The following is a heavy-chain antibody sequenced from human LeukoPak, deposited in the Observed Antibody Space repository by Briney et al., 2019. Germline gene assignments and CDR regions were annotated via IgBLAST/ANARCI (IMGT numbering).Heavy chain of an antibody. V-gene: IGHV3-23*01. D-gene: IGHD6-19*01. J-gene: IGHJ4*02. Sequence: GGSLRLSCAASGFTFSSYAMSWARQAPGKGLEWVSAISGSGGSTYYADSVKGRFTISRDNSKNTLYLQMNSLRAEDTAVYYCARAYSSGWYSPPGYIDYWGQGTLVTVSS. CDR3: ARAYSSGWYSPPGYIDY. CDR2: ISGSGGST. CDR1: GFTFSSYA.